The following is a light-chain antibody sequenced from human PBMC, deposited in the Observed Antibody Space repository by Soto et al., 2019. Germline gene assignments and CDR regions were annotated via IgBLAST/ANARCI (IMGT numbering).Light chain of an antibody. CDR1: SSDVGIYNL. V-gene: IGLV2-23*01. CDR2: EGS. Sequence: QSVLTQPASVSGSPGQSITISCTGTSSDVGIYNLVSWYQQHPGKAPKLMIYEGSKRPSGVSNRFSGSKSGNTASLTISGLQAEDEADYYCCSYAGSSTYVVFGGGTKVTVL. CDR3: CSYAGSSTYVV. J-gene: IGLJ2*01.